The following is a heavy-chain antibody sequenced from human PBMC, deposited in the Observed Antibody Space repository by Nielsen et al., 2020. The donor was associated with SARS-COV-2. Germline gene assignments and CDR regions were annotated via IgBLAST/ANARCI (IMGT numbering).Heavy chain of an antibody. V-gene: IGHV3-20*01. CDR3: ARDAPLYSSSWYDYYYGMDV. CDR2: INWNGGSK. D-gene: IGHD6-13*01. CDR1: GFTFDDYG. Sequence: GESLKISCAASGFTFDDYGMSWVRQAPGKGLEWVPGINWNGGSKGYADSVKGRFTISRDNAKNSLYLQMNSLRAEDTALYHCARDAPLYSSSWYDYYYGMDVWGQGTTVTVSS. J-gene: IGHJ6*02.